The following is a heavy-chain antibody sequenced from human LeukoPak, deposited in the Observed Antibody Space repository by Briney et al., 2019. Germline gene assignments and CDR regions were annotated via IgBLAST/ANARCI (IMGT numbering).Heavy chain of an antibody. V-gene: IGHV1-2*02. CDR2: INPNSGGT. CDR1: GYTFTGYY. CDR3: ARAYYYDSSGWFDP. D-gene: IGHD3-22*01. Sequence: ASVKVSCKASGYTFTGYYVHWVRQAPGQGLEWVGWINPNSGGTNYAQKFQGRVTMTRDTSISTAYMELSRLGSDDTAVYYCARAYYYDSSGWFDPWGQGTLVTVSS. J-gene: IGHJ5*02.